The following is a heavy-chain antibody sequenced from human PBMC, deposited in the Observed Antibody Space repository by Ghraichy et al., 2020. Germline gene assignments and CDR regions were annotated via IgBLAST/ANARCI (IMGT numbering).Heavy chain of an antibody. CDR1: GFTFSSYA. D-gene: IGHD1-7*01. CDR3: ARAFGITGTTGYYFDY. Sequence: GGSLRLSCAASGFTFSSYAMHWVRQAPGKGLEWVAVISYDGSNKYYADSVKGRFTISRDNSKNTLYLQMNSLRAEDTAVYYCARAFGITGTTGYYFDYWGQGTLVTVSS. CDR2: ISYDGSNK. V-gene: IGHV3-30*04. J-gene: IGHJ4*02.